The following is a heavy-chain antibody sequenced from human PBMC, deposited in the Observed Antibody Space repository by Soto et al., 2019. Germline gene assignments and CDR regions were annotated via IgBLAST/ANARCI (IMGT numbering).Heavy chain of an antibody. CDR3: AREAPDYNLSPGMDV. V-gene: IGHV3-30-3*01. CDR1: GFTFSSYA. D-gene: IGHD4-4*01. J-gene: IGHJ6*02. CDR2: ISYDGSNK. Sequence: QVQLVESGGGVVQPGRSLRLSCAASGFTFSSYAMHWVRQAAGKGLEWVAVISYDGSNKYYADSVKGRFTISRDNSKNTLYLQMNSLRAEDTAVYYCAREAPDYNLSPGMDVWGQGTTVTVSS.